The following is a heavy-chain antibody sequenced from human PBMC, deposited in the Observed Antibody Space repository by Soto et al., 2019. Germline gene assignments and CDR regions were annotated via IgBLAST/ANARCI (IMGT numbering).Heavy chain of an antibody. CDR1: GGSISSGGYY. V-gene: IGHV4-31*03. J-gene: IGHJ6*02. CDR3: ARAMVRGVIHSYYYGMDV. CDR2: IYYSGST. D-gene: IGHD3-10*01. Sequence: SETLSLTCTVSGGSISSGGYYWSWIRQHPGKGLEWIGYIYYSGSTYYNPPLKSRVTISVDTSKNQFSLKLSSVTAADTAVYYCARAMVRGVIHSYYYGMDVWGQGTKVTVSS.